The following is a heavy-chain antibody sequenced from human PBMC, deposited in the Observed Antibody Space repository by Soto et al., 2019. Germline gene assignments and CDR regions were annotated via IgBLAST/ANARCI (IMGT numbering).Heavy chain of an antibody. CDR2: IYYSGTT. CDR1: GGSINSKSYY. CDR3: ARRINDCSSTSCYGGGYYYYYMDV. V-gene: IGHV4-39*01. D-gene: IGHD2-2*01. Sequence: SETLSLTCTVSGGSINSKSYYWGLIRQPPGQGLEWIGSIYYSGTTYYNPSLKSRLTISVDTSKNQFSLKLSSVTAADTAVYYCARRINDCSSTSCYGGGYYYYYMDVRGKGTTVTVSS. J-gene: IGHJ6*03.